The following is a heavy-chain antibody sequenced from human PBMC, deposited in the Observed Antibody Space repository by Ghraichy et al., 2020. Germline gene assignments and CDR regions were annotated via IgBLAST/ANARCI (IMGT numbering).Heavy chain of an antibody. Sequence: SETLSLTCTVSGGSITSYYWGWICQPPGKGLEWIGNLYYSGSTYYSASLKSRVTISVDTSKTQFSLRLSSVTAADTAVYYCARQAGGAGGTYGFDIWGQGTSVTVSS. J-gene: IGHJ3*02. CDR3: ARQAGGAGGTYGFDI. CDR2: LYYSGST. CDR1: GGSITSYY. D-gene: IGHD1-26*01. V-gene: IGHV4-39*01.